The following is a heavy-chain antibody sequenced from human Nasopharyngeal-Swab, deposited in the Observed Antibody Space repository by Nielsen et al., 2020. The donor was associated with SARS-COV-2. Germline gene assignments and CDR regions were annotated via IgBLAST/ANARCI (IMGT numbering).Heavy chain of an antibody. D-gene: IGHD6-13*01. J-gene: IGHJ4*02. CDR2: IYYSGST. V-gene: IGHV4-39*01. CDR3: ARHVSSSWYAAVAGIGAFDY. Sequence: WIRQPPGKGLEWIGSIYYSGSTYCNPSLKSRVTISVDTSKNRFSLKLSSVTAADTAVYYCARHVSSSWYAAVAGIGAFDYWGQGTLVTVSS.